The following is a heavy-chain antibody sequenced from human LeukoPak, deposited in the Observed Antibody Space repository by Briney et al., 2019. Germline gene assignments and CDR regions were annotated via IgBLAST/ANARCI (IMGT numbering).Heavy chain of an antibody. CDR3: ARDFYASGFYFWFDP. Sequence: PSETLSLTCTVSGGYTGSHYWSWIRQPAGQGLEWIGRISPSGTTHYNPSLGSRVTMSVDTSKNYFSLRLSSVTAADTAVYYCARDFYASGFYFWFDPWGQGILVTVSS. CDR1: GGYTGSHY. D-gene: IGHD2/OR15-2a*01. CDR2: ISPSGTT. J-gene: IGHJ5*02. V-gene: IGHV4-4*07.